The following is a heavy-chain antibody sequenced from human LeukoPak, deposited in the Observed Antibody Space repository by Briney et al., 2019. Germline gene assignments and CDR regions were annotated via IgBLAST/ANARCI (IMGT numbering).Heavy chain of an antibody. V-gene: IGHV3-7*01. CDR3: ARGRYSYGLIYYFDY. CDR1: GFTFSSYW. D-gene: IGHD5-18*01. CDR2: IKQDGSGK. J-gene: IGHJ4*02. Sequence: GGSLRLSCAASGFTFSSYWMSWVRQAPGKGLEWVANIKQDGSGKYYVDSVKGRFTISRDNAKNSLYLQMNSLRAEDTAVYYCARGRYSYGLIYYFDYWGQGTLVTVSS.